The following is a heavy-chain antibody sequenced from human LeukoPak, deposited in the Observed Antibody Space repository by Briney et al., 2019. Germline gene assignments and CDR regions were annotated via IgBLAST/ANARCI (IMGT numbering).Heavy chain of an antibody. J-gene: IGHJ4*02. CDR3: ARDQLYCSGGICYFDY. V-gene: IGHV3-74*01. D-gene: IGHD2-15*01. Sequence: GGSLRLSCAASGFTFSSYWMHWVRQAPGKGLVWVSRVSSDGRSISSADSVKGRFSISRDNAKNTLYLQMNGLRTEDTAVYYCARDQLYCSGGICYFDYWGQGTLVTVSS. CDR2: VSSDGRSI. CDR1: GFTFSSYW.